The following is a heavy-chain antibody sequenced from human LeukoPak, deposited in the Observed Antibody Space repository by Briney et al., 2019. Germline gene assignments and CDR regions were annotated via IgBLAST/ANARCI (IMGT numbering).Heavy chain of an antibody. CDR3: ARAADIVVVPAAMQWYFQH. CDR1: GFTFSDYY. CDR2: ISSSSTI. D-gene: IGHD2-2*01. V-gene: IGHV3-69-1*01. Sequence: GGSLRLSCAAPGFTFSDYYMNWVRQAPGKGLEWVSSISSSSTIYYADSVKGRFTISRDNAKNSLYLQMNSLRAEDTAVYYCARAADIVVVPAAMQWYFQHWGQGTLVTVSS. J-gene: IGHJ1*01.